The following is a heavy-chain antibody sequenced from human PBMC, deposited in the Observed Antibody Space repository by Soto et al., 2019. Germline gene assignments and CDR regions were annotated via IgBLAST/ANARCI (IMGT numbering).Heavy chain of an antibody. CDR2: ISSSGSTI. Sequence: GGSLRLSCAASGFTFSSYEMDWVRQAPGKGLEWVSYISSSGSTIYYADSVKGRFTISRDNAKNSLYLQMNSLRAEDTAVYYCARDEESGLYYYYYYGMDVWGQGTTVTVSS. V-gene: IGHV3-48*03. J-gene: IGHJ6*02. CDR3: ARDEESGLYYYYYYGMDV. D-gene: IGHD5-12*01. CDR1: GFTFSSYE.